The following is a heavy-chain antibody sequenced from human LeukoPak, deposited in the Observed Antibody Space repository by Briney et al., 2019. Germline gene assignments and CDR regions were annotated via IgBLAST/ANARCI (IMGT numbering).Heavy chain of an antibody. CDR1: GVSMSAYQ. V-gene: IGHV4-4*09. Sequence: SETLSLTCTVSGVSMSAYQWSWVRQSPEKGLEWIGCINTKGETSYNPSLKSRVTTSVDTSKSQFSLRLTSVTAADTAVYYCATSNDAKIAPFDYWGQGAPVTVSS. J-gene: IGHJ4*02. CDR3: ATSNDAKIAPFDY. D-gene: IGHD2-21*01. CDR2: INTKGET.